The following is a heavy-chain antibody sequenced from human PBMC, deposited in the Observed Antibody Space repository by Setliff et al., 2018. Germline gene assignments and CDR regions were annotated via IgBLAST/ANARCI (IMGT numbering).Heavy chain of an antibody. CDR3: AKRDAVAGAVAY. CDR1: EFTFSSYA. V-gene: IGHV3-23*01. Sequence: GGSLRLSCTASEFTFSSYAMSWVRQAPGKGLEWVSSISGSGGSTYYADSVKGRFTISRDNSKNTLYLQMNSLRVEDTAVYYCAKRDAVAGAVAYWGRGTLVTVSS. CDR2: ISGSGGST. D-gene: IGHD6-19*01. J-gene: IGHJ4*02.